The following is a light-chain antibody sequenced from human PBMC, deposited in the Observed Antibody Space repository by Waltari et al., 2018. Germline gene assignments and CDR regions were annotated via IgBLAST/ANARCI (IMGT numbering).Light chain of an antibody. CDR3: QQYDNFPPFT. Sequence: CQTRQNITNYLNWYQQKPGKAPKVLIYDASNLETGVPSRFNGSGSGTDFTFTISSLQPEDIATYYCQQYDNFPPFTFGQGTRLEIK. J-gene: IGKJ5*01. CDR1: QNITNY. CDR2: DAS. V-gene: IGKV1-33*01.